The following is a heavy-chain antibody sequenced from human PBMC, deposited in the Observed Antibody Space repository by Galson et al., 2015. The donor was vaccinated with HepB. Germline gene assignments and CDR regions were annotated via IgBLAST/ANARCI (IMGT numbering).Heavy chain of an antibody. CDR3: ARGHPHYYDSSGYWGDDAFDI. V-gene: IGHV3-21*01. CDR2: ISSSSSYI. D-gene: IGHD3-22*01. CDR1: GSTFSSYS. Sequence: SLRLSCAASGSTFSSYSMNWVRQAPGKGLEWVSSISSSSSYIYYADSVKGRFTISRDNAKNSLYLQMNSLRAEDTAVYYCARGHPHYYDSSGYWGDDAFDIWGQGTMVTVSS. J-gene: IGHJ3*02.